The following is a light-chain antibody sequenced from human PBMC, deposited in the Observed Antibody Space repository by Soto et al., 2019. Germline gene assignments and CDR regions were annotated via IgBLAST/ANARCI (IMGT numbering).Light chain of an antibody. V-gene: IGKV3-20*01. Sequence: EIVLMQCPGTLSLSLGERATLSCRARQSVRSSYLAWYQQKPGQSPRLLIYGASSMATGIPDSFSVSGSGTDFTLTISTLEPEDVAVYYCQQYGSSPWTFGQGTKVDIK. CDR1: QSVRSSY. CDR3: QQYGSSPWT. CDR2: GAS. J-gene: IGKJ1*01.